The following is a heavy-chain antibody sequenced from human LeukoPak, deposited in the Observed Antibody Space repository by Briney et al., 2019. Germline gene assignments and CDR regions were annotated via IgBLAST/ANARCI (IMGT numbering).Heavy chain of an antibody. V-gene: IGHV4-4*07. CDR3: ARGVGLVVQAAMVNWFDP. CDR1: DDSISDYY. Sequence: PSETLSLTCTVSDDSISDYYRGWIRQPAGMGLEWIGRIYSSGTTNYNPSLKSRVTMSVDTSKNQFSLKLTSVTAADTAVYYCARGVGLVVQAAMVNWFDPWGQGTLVTVSS. J-gene: IGHJ5*02. CDR2: IYSSGTT. D-gene: IGHD2-2*01.